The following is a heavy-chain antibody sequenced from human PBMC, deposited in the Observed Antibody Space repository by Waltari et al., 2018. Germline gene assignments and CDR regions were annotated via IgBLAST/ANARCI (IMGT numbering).Heavy chain of an antibody. J-gene: IGHJ6*02. D-gene: IGHD3-3*01. V-gene: IGHV4-34*01. Sequence: QVQLQQWGAGLLKPSETLSLTCAVYGGSFSGYYWSWFRQPPGKGLEWIGEINHSGRTNYNPARKGRVTIAVDTSKNQFSLRLSSVTAADTAVYYCAGGGRITIFGVVITNRGGYGMDVWGQGTTVTVSS. CDR1: GGSFSGYY. CDR2: INHSGRT. CDR3: AGGGRITIFGVVITNRGGYGMDV.